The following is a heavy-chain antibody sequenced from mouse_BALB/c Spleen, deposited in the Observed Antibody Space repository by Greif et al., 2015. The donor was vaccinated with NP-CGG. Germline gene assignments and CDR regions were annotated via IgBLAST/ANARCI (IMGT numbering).Heavy chain of an antibody. V-gene: IGHV14-1*02. CDR2: IDPENGNT. CDR1: GFNIKDYY. D-gene: IGHD3-2*01. CDR3: AREGDSSGYVAWFAY. Sequence: EVQLQQSGAELVRPGVLVKLSCKASGFNIKDYYMHWVKQRPEQGLEWIGWIDPENGNTIYDPKFQGKASITADTSSNTAYLQLSSLTSEDTAVYYCAREGDSSGYVAWFAYWGQGTQVTVSA. J-gene: IGHJ3*01.